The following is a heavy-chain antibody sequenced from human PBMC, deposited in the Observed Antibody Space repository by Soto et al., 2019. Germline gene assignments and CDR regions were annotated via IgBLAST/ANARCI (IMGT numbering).Heavy chain of an antibody. J-gene: IGHJ6*02. V-gene: IGHV1-69*01. CDR2: IIPISETT. Sequence: QVQLVQSGAEVKKPGSSVKVSCTASGGTFSSYAISWVRQAPGQGLEWMGGIIPISETTNDAQKCQGRVTITADESKSTAYMELSSLRSEDTAVYYCARSQGSSTSLEIYYYYYYGMDVWGQGTTVTVSS. CDR1: GGTFSSYA. CDR3: ARSQGSSTSLEIYYYYYYGMDV. D-gene: IGHD2-2*01.